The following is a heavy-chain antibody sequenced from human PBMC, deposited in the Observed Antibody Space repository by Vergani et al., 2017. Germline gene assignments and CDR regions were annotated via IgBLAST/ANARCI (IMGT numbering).Heavy chain of an antibody. V-gene: IGHV5-51*01. Sequence: EVQLVQSGAEVKKPGESLKISCKGSGYSFTSYWIGWVRQMPGKGLEWMGIIYPGDFDTTYSPSFQGHVTISADRSINTAYLQWSSLKASDTAMYYCARLKPWMQLWDNWGQGTLVTVSS. D-gene: IGHD5-18*01. CDR1: GYSFTSYW. CDR3: ARLKPWMQLWDN. CDR2: IYPGDFDT. J-gene: IGHJ4*02.